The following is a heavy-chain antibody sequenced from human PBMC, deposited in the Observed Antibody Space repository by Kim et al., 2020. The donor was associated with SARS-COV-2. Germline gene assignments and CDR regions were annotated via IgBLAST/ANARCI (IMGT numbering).Heavy chain of an antibody. V-gene: IGHV3-30*01. J-gene: IGHJ5*02. Sequence: KGRFTISRDNSKNTMYLKINSLRAEDTAVYYCARTYDSSGYFPFPYLFDPWGQGTLVTVSS. CDR3: ARTYDSSGYFPFPYLFDP. D-gene: IGHD3-22*01.